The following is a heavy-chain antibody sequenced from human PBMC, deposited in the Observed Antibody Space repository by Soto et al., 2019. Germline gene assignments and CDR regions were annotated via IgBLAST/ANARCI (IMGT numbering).Heavy chain of an antibody. V-gene: IGHV3-33*06. CDR3: AKDSRVRGVIITRHDAFDI. CDR2: IWYDGSNK. D-gene: IGHD3-10*01. J-gene: IGHJ3*02. CDR1: GFTFSSYG. Sequence: GGSLRLSCAASGFTFSSYGMHWVRQAPGKGLEWVAVIWYDGSNKYYADSVKGRFTISRDNSKNTLYLQMNSLRAEDTAVYYCAKDSRVRGVIITRHDAFDIWGQGTMVTVSS.